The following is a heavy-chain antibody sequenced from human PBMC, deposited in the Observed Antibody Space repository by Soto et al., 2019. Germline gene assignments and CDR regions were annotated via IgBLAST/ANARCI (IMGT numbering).Heavy chain of an antibody. J-gene: IGHJ5*02. D-gene: IGHD2-2*01. V-gene: IGHV3-23*01. CDR1: GFTFSSYV. CDR2: ISGSGGST. CDR3: AKDRDIVVVPAANWFDP. Sequence: EVQLLESGGGLVQPGGSLRLSCAASGFTFSSYVMSWVRQAPGKGLEWVSAISGSGGSTYYADSVKGRFTISRDNSKNTLYLQMNSLRAEDTAVYYCAKDRDIVVVPAANWFDPWGQGTLVTVSS.